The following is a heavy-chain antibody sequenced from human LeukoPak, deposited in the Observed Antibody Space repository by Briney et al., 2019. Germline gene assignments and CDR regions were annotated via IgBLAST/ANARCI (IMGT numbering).Heavy chain of an antibody. CDR2: IYYSGST. CDR1: GGSISSSSYY. V-gene: IGHV4-39*02. Sequence: PSETLSLTCTVSGGSISSSSYYWGWIRQPPGKGLEWIGSIYYSGSTYYNPSLKSRVTISVDTSKNQFSLKLSSVTAADTAVYYCARDYYYDSSGYYLRHDYYYYYMDVWGKGTTVTVPS. J-gene: IGHJ6*03. D-gene: IGHD3-22*01. CDR3: ARDYYYDSSGYYLRHDYYYYYMDV.